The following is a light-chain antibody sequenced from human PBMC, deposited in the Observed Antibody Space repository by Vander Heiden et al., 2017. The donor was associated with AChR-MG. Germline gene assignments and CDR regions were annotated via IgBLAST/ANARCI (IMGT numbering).Light chain of an antibody. CDR1: QSISSY. V-gene: IGKV1-39*01. CDR3: QQSDSTPLT. Sequence: DIQMTQSPSSLSASVGDRVTITCRASQSISSYLNWYLQKPGKAPKLLIFAASSLQSGVPSRFSGSGSGTDFTLTISSLQPEDFATYYCQQSDSTPLTFGAETKVGIK. J-gene: IGKJ4*01. CDR2: AAS.